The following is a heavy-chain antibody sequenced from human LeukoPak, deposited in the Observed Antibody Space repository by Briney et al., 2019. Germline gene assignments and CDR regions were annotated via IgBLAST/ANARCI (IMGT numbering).Heavy chain of an antibody. CDR3: ARGPPTDYYDSSGYYYFDY. CDR1: GGSFSGYY. Sequence: SETLSLTCAVYGGSFSGYYWTWIRQPPGKGLEWIGEINHSGTTNYDASLKSRVTISEDTSKNQFSLKLSSVTAADTAVYYCARGPPTDYYDSSGYYYFDYWGQGTLVTVSS. V-gene: IGHV4-34*01. CDR2: INHSGTT. D-gene: IGHD3-22*01. J-gene: IGHJ4*02.